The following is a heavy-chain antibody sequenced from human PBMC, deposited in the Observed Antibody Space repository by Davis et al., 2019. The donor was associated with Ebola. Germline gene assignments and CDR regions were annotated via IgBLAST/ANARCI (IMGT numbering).Heavy chain of an antibody. J-gene: IGHJ5*02. Sequence: GESLKISCAASGFTFSESWMAWVRQAPGKGLEWLANMLHDGSEKYSAGPVKGRFTISRDNARNSFYLQMYSLRAEDTAEYYCAKGITMNGYFDPWGQGTLVTVSS. D-gene: IGHD3-22*01. CDR2: MLHDGSEK. V-gene: IGHV3-7*03. CDR1: GFTFSESW. CDR3: AKGITMNGYFDP.